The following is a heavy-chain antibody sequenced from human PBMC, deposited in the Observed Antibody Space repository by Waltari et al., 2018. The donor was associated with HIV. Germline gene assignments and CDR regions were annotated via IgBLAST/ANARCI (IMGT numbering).Heavy chain of an antibody. Sequence: SVSPESIAGSSYCWGWVRQSPGKGLEWIASIHYTGYTYHNPSLRSRVTISVDTAKNQFSLSLSSVTAVDTAIYYCARHKDYYTDTTALFQVWGRGLLVTVSS. D-gene: IGHD3-22*01. CDR1: PESIAGSSYC. CDR2: IHYTGYT. J-gene: IGHJ4*02. CDR3: ARHKDYYTDTTALFQV. V-gene: IGHV4-39*01.